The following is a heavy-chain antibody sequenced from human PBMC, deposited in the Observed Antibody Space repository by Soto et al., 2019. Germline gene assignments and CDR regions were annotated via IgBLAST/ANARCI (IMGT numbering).Heavy chain of an antibody. Sequence: QLQLQESGPGLVKPSETLSLTCTVSGGSISSSSYYWDWVRQPPGKGLEWIGTIYYSGTTYYNPSLQSRVTISVDTSKNQFSLKLSSVTAADTAVYYCARRPYNSGCLDYWGQGTLVIVSS. D-gene: IGHD6-19*01. V-gene: IGHV4-39*01. CDR1: GGSISSSSYY. CDR3: ARRPYNSGCLDY. J-gene: IGHJ4*02. CDR2: IYYSGTT.